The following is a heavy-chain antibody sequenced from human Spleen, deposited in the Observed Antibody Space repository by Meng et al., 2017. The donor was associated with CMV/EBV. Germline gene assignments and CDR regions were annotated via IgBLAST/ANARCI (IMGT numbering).Heavy chain of an antibody. CDR3: ARPYYYDSSGYRGAFDI. D-gene: IGHD3-22*01. CDR2: IYHSGST. J-gene: IGHJ3*02. Sequence: SETLSLTCTVSGYSISSGYYWGWIRQPPGKGLEWIGSIYHSGSTYYNPFLKSRVTISVDTSKNQFSLKMSSVTAADTAVYYCARPYYYDSSGYRGAFDIWGQGTMVTVSS. CDR1: GYSISSGYY. V-gene: IGHV4-38-2*02.